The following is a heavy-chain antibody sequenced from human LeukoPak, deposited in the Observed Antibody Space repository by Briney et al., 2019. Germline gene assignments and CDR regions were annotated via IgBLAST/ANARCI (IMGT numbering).Heavy chain of an antibody. CDR2: VSGSGDYT. CDR1: GYTFRNYA. D-gene: IGHD3-10*01. Sequence: GGSLRLSCTASGYTFRNYAMRWVRQAPGKGLEWVSAVSGSGDYTYYADSMKGRFTISRDNSKNTLYLHMNSLRAEDTAVFYCAKAEFGSGSYYISDWGQGTLVTVSS. V-gene: IGHV3-23*01. J-gene: IGHJ4*02. CDR3: AKAEFGSGSYYISD.